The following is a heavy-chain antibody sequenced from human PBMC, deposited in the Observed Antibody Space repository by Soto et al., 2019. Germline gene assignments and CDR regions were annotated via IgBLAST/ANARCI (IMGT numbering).Heavy chain of an antibody. CDR2: ISSSSSYI. Sequence: PGGSLRLSCAASGFTFSSYSMNWVRQAPGKGLEWVSSISSSSSYIYYADSVKGRFTISRDNAKNSLYLQMNSLRAEDTAVYYCARDLPLYTGVFDMWGQGTMVTVS. CDR1: GFTFSSYS. D-gene: IGHD2-2*02. CDR3: ARDLPLYTGVFDM. V-gene: IGHV3-21*01. J-gene: IGHJ3*02.